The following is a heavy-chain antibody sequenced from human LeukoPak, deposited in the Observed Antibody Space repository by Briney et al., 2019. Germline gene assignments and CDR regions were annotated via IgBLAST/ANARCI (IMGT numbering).Heavy chain of an antibody. CDR1: GFTFSGSA. CDR3: TTGITMVRGVLHYYYYGMDV. Sequence: PGGSLKLSCASSGFTFSGSAMHWVRQASGKGLEWVGRIRSKANSYATAYAASVKGRFTISRDDSKNTAYLQMNSLKTEDTAVYYCTTGITMVRGVLHYYYYGMDVWGQGTTVTVSS. D-gene: IGHD3-10*01. J-gene: IGHJ6*02. CDR2: IRSKANSYAT. V-gene: IGHV3-73*01.